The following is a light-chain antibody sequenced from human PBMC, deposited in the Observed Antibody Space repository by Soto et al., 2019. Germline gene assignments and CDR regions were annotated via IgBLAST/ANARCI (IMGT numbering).Light chain of an antibody. CDR1: QSVGTY. J-gene: IGKJ1*01. V-gene: IGKV3-11*01. Sequence: EIVLTQSPGTLSLSPGERATLSCRASQSVGTYFAWYQQKPGQAPRLLIYDASKRAAGLPARFSGSGSGTDFTLTISSLEADDFAIYYCQQRANWPVTFGQGNRVDIK. CDR2: DAS. CDR3: QQRANWPVT.